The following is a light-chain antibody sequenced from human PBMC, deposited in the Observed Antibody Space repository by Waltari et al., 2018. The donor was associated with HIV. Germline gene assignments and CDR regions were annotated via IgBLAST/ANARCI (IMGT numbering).Light chain of an antibody. CDR3: QAWDSGTVV. J-gene: IGLJ3*02. CDR2: QDS. CDR1: ELAHTY. Sequence: SFELTQPPSVSVSSGPTAHIACSGNELAHTYVSWYQQRSGQSPLLVMFQDSKRPSGIPERFSGSNSGNTATLTITEAQPLDEGQYSCQAWDSGTVVFGGGTNLSVL. V-gene: IGLV3-1*01.